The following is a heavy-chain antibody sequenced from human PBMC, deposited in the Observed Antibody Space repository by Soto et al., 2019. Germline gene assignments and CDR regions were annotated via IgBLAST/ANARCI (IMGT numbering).Heavy chain of an antibody. D-gene: IGHD6-19*01. V-gene: IGHV1-18*01. CDR1: GYTFTTYG. CDR2: ISADNGNT. Sequence: QVQLVQSGAEVKKPGASVKVSCKASGYTFTTYGISWVRQAPGQGLEWMGWISADNGNTNYAQKLQGRVTMTTDTSTSTAYMELRSLRSDDTAVYYCARDKIAVAVYYYGMDVWGQGTTVTVSS. CDR3: ARDKIAVAVYYYGMDV. J-gene: IGHJ6*02.